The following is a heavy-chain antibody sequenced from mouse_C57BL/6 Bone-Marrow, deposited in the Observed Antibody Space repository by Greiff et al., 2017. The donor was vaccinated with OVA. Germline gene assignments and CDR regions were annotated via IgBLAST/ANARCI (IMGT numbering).Heavy chain of an antibody. CDR3: AFYYGSSYRYFDV. V-gene: IGHV1-39*01. J-gene: IGHJ1*03. Sequence: VQLQQSGPELVKHGASVKISCKASGYSLTDYNMNWVKQSNGKSLEWIGVINPNYGTTSYNQKFKGKATLTVDQSSSTAYMQLNSLTSEDSAVYYCAFYYGSSYRYFDVWGTGTTVTVSS. CDR1: GYSLTDYN. D-gene: IGHD1-1*01. CDR2: INPNYGTT.